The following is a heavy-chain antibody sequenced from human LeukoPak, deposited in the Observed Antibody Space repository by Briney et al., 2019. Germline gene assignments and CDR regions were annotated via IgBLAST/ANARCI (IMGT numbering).Heavy chain of an antibody. CDR3: ARTRARPYYDFWSGYYTVGYHY. J-gene: IGHJ4*02. Sequence: ASVKVSCKASGYTFTGYYMHWVRQAPGQGLEWMGWISAYNGNTNYAQKLQGRVTMTTDTSTSTAYMEPRSLRSDDTAVYYCARTRARPYYDFWSGYYTVGYHYWGQGTLVTVSS. D-gene: IGHD3-3*01. CDR1: GYTFTGYY. CDR2: ISAYNGNT. V-gene: IGHV1-18*04.